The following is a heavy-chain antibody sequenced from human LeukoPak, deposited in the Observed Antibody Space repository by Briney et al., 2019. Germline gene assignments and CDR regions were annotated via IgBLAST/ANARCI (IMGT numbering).Heavy chain of an antibody. CDR1: GGSISSGGYY. D-gene: IGHD5-24*01. V-gene: IGHV4-31*03. J-gene: IGHJ4*02. CDR2: IYYSGST. Sequence: SETLSLTCTVSGGSISSGGYYWSWIRQHPGKGLEWIGYIYYSGSTYYNPSLKSRVTISVDTSKNQFSLKLSSVTAADTAVYYCARAEDAYSRRFDYWGQGTLVTVSS. CDR3: ARAEDAYSRRFDY.